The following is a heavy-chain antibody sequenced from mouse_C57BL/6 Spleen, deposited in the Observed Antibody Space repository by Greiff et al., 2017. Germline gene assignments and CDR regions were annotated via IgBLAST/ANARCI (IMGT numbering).Heavy chain of an antibody. CDR2: ISYSGST. Sequence: EVQLVESGPGMVKPSQSLSLTCTVTGYSITSGYDWHCLRPFPGNKLEWMGYISYSGSTNYPPSLKSRISISHDTSKNHFFLKLNSVTTEDTATYDGARGDYGSSDAFAYWGQGTLVTVSA. D-gene: IGHD1-1*01. CDR3: ARGDYGSSDAFAY. J-gene: IGHJ3*01. CDR1: GYSITSGYD. V-gene: IGHV3-1*01.